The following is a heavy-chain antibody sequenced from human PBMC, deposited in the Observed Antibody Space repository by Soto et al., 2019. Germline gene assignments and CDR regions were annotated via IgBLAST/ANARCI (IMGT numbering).Heavy chain of an antibody. D-gene: IGHD6-19*01. CDR2: ISGSGGST. V-gene: IGHV3-23*01. J-gene: IGHJ4*02. CDR1: GFTFSSYA. Sequence: PGGSLRLSCAASGFTFSSYAMSWVRQAPGKGLEWVSAISGSGGSTYYADSVKGRFTISRDNSKSTLYLQMNSLRAEDTAVYYCAKDLPLRVLAVAGTGSFDYWGQGTLVTVSS. CDR3: AKDLPLRVLAVAGTGSFDY.